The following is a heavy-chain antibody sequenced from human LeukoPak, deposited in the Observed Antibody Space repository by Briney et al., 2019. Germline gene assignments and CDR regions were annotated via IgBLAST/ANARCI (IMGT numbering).Heavy chain of an antibody. CDR1: GYTFTSYG. V-gene: IGHV1-46*01. Sequence: ASVKVSCKASGYTFTSYGISWVRQAPGQGLEWMGIINPSGGSTSYAQKFQGRVTMTRDTSTSTVYMGLSSLRSEDTAVYYCARGLLRWHFDYWGQGTLVTVSS. CDR2: INPSGGST. D-gene: IGHD4-17*01. CDR3: ARGLLRWHFDY. J-gene: IGHJ4*02.